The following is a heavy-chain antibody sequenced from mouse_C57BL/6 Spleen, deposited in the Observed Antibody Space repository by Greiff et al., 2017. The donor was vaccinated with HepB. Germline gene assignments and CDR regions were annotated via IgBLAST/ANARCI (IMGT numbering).Heavy chain of an antibody. Sequence: EVHLVESGGGLVKPGGSLKLSCAASGFTFSDYGMHWVRQAPEKGLEWVAYISSGSSTIYYADTVKGRFTISRDNAKNTLFLQMASLRSEDTAMYYCARAYYSNYGFDYWGQGTTLTVSS. J-gene: IGHJ2*01. CDR3: ARAYYSNYGFDY. D-gene: IGHD2-5*01. CDR2: ISSGSSTI. V-gene: IGHV5-17*01. CDR1: GFTFSDYG.